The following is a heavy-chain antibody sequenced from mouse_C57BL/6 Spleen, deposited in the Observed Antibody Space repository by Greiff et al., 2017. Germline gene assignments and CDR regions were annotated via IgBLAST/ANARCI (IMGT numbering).Heavy chain of an antibody. Sequence: VQLQQPGAELVKPGASVKLSCKASGYTFTSYWMHWVKQRPGQGLEWIGMIHPNSGSTNYNEKFKSKATLTVDKSSSTAYMQLSSLTSEDSAVYYCARGAGTEGYYFDYWGQGTTLTVSS. D-gene: IGHD4-1*01. V-gene: IGHV1-64*01. CDR1: GYTFTSYW. J-gene: IGHJ2*01. CDR3: ARGAGTEGYYFDY. CDR2: IHPNSGST.